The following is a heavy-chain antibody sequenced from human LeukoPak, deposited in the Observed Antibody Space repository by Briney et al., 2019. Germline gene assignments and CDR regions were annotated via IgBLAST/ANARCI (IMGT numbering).Heavy chain of an antibody. CDR3: ARDHDFWSGYYTNYFDY. CDR1: GFTFSSYS. D-gene: IGHD3-3*01. CDR2: ISSSSSTI. J-gene: IGHJ4*02. Sequence: PGGSLRLSCAASGFTFSSYSMNWVRQAPGKGLEWVSYISSSSSTIYYADSVKGQFTISRDNAKNSLYLQMNSLRDEDTAVYYCARDHDFWSGYYTNYFDYWGQGTLVTVSS. V-gene: IGHV3-48*02.